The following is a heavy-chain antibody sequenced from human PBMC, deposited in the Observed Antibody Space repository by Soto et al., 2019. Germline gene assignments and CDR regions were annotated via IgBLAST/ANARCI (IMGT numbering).Heavy chain of an antibody. CDR2: IYTSGST. D-gene: IGHD3-9*01. J-gene: IGHJ5*02. CDR1: GGSISSYY. CDR3: AREFGHSDWLLSVNNWFDP. V-gene: IGHV4-4*07. Sequence: SETLSLTCTVSGGSISSYYWSWIRQPAGKGLEWIGRIYTSGSTNYNPSLKSRVTMSVDTSKNQFSLKLSSVTAADTAVYYCAREFGHSDWLLSVNNWFDPWGQGTLVTVSS.